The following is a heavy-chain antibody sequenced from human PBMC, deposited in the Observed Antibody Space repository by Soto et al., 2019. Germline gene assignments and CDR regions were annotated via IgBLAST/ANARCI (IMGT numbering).Heavy chain of an antibody. CDR3: ARDSGSYPYLSDLLNYLDY. D-gene: IGHD1-26*01. V-gene: IGHV3-33*01. CDR2: IWYDGSNK. Sequence: GGSLRLSCAASRFTFSSYGMHWVRQAPGKGLEWVAVIWYDGSNKEYADSVKGRFTISRDNSKNTLYLQMNSLRAEDTAVYYCARDSGSYPYLSDLLNYLDYWGQGTLVTVSS. J-gene: IGHJ4*02. CDR1: RFTFSSYG.